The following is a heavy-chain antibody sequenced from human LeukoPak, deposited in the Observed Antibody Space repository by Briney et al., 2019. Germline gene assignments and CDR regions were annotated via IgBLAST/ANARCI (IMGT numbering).Heavy chain of an antibody. J-gene: IGHJ4*02. CDR3: AREWSSSSNNTFDY. CDR2: INHSGST. D-gene: IGHD6-6*01. V-gene: IGHV4-34*01. CDR1: GGSFSGYY. Sequence: SETLSLTCAVHGGSFSGYYWSWIRQPPGKGLEWIGEINHSGSTNYNPSLKSRVTISVDTSKNQFSLKLSSVTAADTAVYYCAREWSSSSNNTFDYWGQGTLVTVSS.